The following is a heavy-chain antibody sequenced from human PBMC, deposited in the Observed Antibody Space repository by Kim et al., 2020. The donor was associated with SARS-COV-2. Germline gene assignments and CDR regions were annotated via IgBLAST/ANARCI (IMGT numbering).Heavy chain of an antibody. V-gene: IGHV4-30-2*01. D-gene: IGHD3-10*01. J-gene: IGHJ6*02. Sequence: PGTGREGIGYTRCIGAPDYTPTPKSRITRSLAGSKNQFSLKLSSVAAADTAVYYGARGYGSGSPYGMDVWGQGTTVTVSS. CDR3: ARGYGSGSPYGMDV. CDR2: TRCIGAP.